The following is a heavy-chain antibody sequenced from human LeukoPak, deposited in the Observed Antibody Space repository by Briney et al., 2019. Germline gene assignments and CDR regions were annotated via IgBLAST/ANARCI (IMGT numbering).Heavy chain of an antibody. D-gene: IGHD2-15*01. CDR1: GITFSSLW. J-gene: IGHJ2*01. CDR3: AGGQGWHFDL. Sequence: GGSLRLSCAASGITFSSLWMSWFRQAPGKGLGWVADIKQDGSEEHYVASVKGRFTISRDSTSLYLQMNSLRAEDTAVYYCAGGQGWHFDLWGRGTLITVSS. CDR2: IKQDGSEE. V-gene: IGHV3-7*01.